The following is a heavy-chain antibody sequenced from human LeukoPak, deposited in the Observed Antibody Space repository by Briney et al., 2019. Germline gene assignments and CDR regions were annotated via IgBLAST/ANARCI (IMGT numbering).Heavy chain of an antibody. CDR3: ARDLGGGFIAAAGTIDY. CDR2: INPSGGST. CDR1: GYTFTGSY. Sequence: ASVKVSCKPSGYTFTGSYMHWVRQAPGQGLEWMGIINPSGGSTSYAQKFQGRVTMTRDTSTSTVYMELSSLRSEDTAVYYCARDLGGGFIAAAGTIDYWGQGTLVTVSS. V-gene: IGHV1-46*01. J-gene: IGHJ4*02. D-gene: IGHD6-13*01.